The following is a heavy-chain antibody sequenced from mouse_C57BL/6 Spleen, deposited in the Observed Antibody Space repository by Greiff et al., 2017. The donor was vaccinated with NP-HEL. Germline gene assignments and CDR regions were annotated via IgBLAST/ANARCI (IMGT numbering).Heavy chain of an antibody. D-gene: IGHD2-4*01. CDR2: IDPSDSYT. Sequence: QVQLQQPGAELVKPGASVKLSCKASGYTFTSYWMQWVKQRPGQGLEWIGEIDPSDSYTNYNQKFKGKATLTVDTSSSTAYMQLSSLTSEDSAVYYCARKGDYDYERDYWGQGTTLTVSS. J-gene: IGHJ2*01. CDR1: GYTFTSYW. CDR3: ARKGDYDYERDY. V-gene: IGHV1-50*01.